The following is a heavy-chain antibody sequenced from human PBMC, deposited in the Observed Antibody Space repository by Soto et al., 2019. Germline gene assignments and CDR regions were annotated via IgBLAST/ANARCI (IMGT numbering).Heavy chain of an antibody. CDR2: IYPGDSDT. D-gene: IGHD2-15*01. CDR1: GYSFTNYW. J-gene: IGHJ6*02. CDR3: ARCGYCSGGSCYPYGTDV. V-gene: IGHV5-51*01. Sequence: GESLKISCKGSGYSFTNYWIGWVRQVPGKGLELMGIIYPGDSDTRYSPSSQGQVTISADKSISTAYLQWSRLKASDTAMYYCARCGYCSGGSCYPYGTDVWGQGTPVTVSS.